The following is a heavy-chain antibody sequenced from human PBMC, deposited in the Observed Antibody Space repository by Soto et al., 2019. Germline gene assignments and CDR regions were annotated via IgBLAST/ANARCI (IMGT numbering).Heavy chain of an antibody. Sequence: QLVESGGGVVQPGGSLKLSCAGTGFTFKSYGMHWVRQAPGKGLEWVAAISYDGNEINYADSVKGRFHISRDNSINTLYLQMNTLTSEDTAVYYCLKEPPRGPLAEPGFSYQGVDVWGQGAAVTVSS. CDR2: ISYDGNEI. J-gene: IGHJ6*02. CDR3: LKEPPRGPLAEPGFSYQGVDV. D-gene: IGHD1-1*01. V-gene: IGHV3-30*03. CDR1: GFTFKSYG.